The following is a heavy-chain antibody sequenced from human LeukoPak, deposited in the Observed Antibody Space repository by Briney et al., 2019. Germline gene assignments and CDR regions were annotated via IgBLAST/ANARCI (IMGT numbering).Heavy chain of an antibody. V-gene: IGHV3-15*01. CDR1: GFTFSNAW. D-gene: IGHD4-17*01. CDR3: TADVPNDDGDYVPIDY. Sequence: GGSLRLSCTVSGFTFSNAWMTWFRQAPGRGLEWVGRIKSKRDGGTTDYAAPGKGRFTISRDDSENTLYLQMNSLKTEDTAVYYCTADVPNDDGDYVPIDYWGQGTLVTVSS. J-gene: IGHJ4*02. CDR2: IKSKRDGGTT.